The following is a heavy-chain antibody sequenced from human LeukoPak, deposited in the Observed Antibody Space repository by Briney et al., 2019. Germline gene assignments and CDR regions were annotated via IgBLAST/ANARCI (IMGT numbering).Heavy chain of an antibody. J-gene: IGHJ4*02. Sequence: PWGSLRLSCAGSGFTFSSYAMSWVRQAPGKELEWVSSISGSNWYIYYADSMKGRFTISRDNSNKTLYLQMNSLRAEDTAVYYWASASAVKRYYYDSSGYYPDYWGQGTLVTVSS. V-gene: IGHV3-21*01. CDR2: ISGSNWYI. CDR3: ASASAVKRYYYDSSGYYPDY. CDR1: GFTFSSYA. D-gene: IGHD3-22*01.